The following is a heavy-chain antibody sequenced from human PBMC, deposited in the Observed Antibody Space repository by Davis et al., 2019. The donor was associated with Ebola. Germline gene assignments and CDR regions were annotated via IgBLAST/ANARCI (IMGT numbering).Heavy chain of an antibody. Sequence: ASVKVSCKASGYTFTGYYMHWVRQAPGQGLEWMGRINPNSGGTNYAQKFQGRVTMTRDTSISTAYMELSRLRSDDTAVYYCARDRMITFGGVIDVDHYYYGMDVWGKGTTVTVSS. D-gene: IGHD3-16*02. CDR2: INPNSGGT. J-gene: IGHJ6*04. V-gene: IGHV1-2*06. CDR1: GYTFTGYY. CDR3: ARDRMITFGGVIDVDHYYYGMDV.